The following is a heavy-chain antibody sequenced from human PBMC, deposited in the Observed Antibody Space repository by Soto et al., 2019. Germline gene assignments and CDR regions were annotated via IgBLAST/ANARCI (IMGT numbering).Heavy chain of an antibody. CDR2: ISAYNGNT. Sequence: QVQLVQSGAEVRKPGASVKVSCKASGYTFTSYAISWVRQAPGQGLEWMGWISAYNGNTNYAQKLQGRVTMTTDTSTSTVYRGLRGLRSDATAVYYCARDLAAGTCDYWGQGTLVTVSS. D-gene: IGHD6-13*01. V-gene: IGHV1-18*01. J-gene: IGHJ4*02. CDR3: ARDLAAGTCDY. CDR1: GYTFTSYA.